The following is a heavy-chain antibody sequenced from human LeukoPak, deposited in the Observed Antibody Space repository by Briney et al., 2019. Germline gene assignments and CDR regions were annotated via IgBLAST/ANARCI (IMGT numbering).Heavy chain of an antibody. J-gene: IGHJ4*02. D-gene: IGHD2-2*01. CDR2: INQDGSEK. CDR3: ARDLPATPHENDY. Sequence: GGSLRLSCAASGFTFSSYWMSWVRQAPGKGLEWVANINQDGSEKYYVDSVKGRFTISRDNAKNSLYLQMNSPRAEDTAVYYCARDLPATPHENDYWGQGTLVTVSS. V-gene: IGHV3-7*01. CDR1: GFTFSSYW.